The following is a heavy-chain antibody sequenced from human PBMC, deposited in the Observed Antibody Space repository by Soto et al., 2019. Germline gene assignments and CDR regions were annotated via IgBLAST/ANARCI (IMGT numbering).Heavy chain of an antibody. CDR2: IWYDGTKK. CDR1: GFSLRTYG. J-gene: IGHJ5*02. Sequence: QVQLVESGGGVGQSGRSLTLSCAASGFSLRTYGMHWLRRAPGKGLEWVAFIWYDGTKKFYANSVKGRSTISKDNSNNILYLQMSGLRVEDTAVYSCARDVLTAVAGSVNWFDPWGQGTLVTVSS. CDR3: ARDVLTAVAGSVNWFDP. V-gene: IGHV3-33*01. D-gene: IGHD6-19*01.